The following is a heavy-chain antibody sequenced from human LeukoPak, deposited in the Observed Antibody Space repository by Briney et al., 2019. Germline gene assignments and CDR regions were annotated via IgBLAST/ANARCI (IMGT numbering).Heavy chain of an antibody. V-gene: IGHV3-74*01. CDR1: GFTFSSYA. CDR2: INSDGSST. D-gene: IGHD2-15*01. CDR3: ARAGGGEGWYYYYGMDV. J-gene: IGHJ6*02. Sequence: GGSLRLSCAASGFTFSSYAMHWVRQAPGKGLVWVSRINSDGSSTSYADSVKGRFTISRDNAKNTLYLQMNSLRAEDTAVYYCARAGGGEGWYYYYGMDVWGQGTTVTVSS.